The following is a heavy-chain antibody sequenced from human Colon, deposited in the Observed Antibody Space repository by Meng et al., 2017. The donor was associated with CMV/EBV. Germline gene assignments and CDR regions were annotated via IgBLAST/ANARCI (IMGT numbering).Heavy chain of an antibody. V-gene: IGHV1-18*01. CDR2: ISADNRYT. J-gene: IGHJ4*02. CDR3: ARVYEYSSSWGSDY. D-gene: IGHD6-6*01. CDR1: SYVFDLYG. Sequence: VRLVEAGAEWKRPGASVKFSCKPASYVFDLYGISWVRQAPGQGLEWMGWISADNRYTSYAQKLEGRVTMTRDTSTSTAYMELRSLRSDDTAVYYCARVYEYSSSWGSDYWGQGTLVTVSS.